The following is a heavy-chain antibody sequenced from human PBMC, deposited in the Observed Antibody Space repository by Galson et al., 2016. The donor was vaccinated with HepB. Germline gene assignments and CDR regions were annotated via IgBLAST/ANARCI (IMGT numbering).Heavy chain of an antibody. CDR3: AREILGVDNDAFAI. V-gene: IGHV4-4*02. J-gene: IGHJ3*02. D-gene: IGHD3/OR15-3a*01. CDR2: IYHSGST. CDR1: GGSISSSHW. Sequence: SETLSLTCAISGGSISSSHWWSWVRQPPGKGLEWIGEIYHSGSTKYNPSLKSRVIISVDKSKNQFSVKLSSVTAADAAVYYCAREILGVDNDAFAIWGQGTLVSVSS.